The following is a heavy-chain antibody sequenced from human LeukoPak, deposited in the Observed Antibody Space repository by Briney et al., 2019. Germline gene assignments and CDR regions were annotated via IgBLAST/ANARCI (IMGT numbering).Heavy chain of an antibody. J-gene: IGHJ4*02. D-gene: IGHD4-17*01. Sequence: GGSLRLSCAASGFSITDHYMDWVRQAPGKGLEWVGRTRNKPNGYTTDYGTSVKGRFTVSGDDSENSLYLQMNSLKTEDTAVYYCTRVRHGDYFDYWGQGTLVTVSS. CDR2: TRNKPNGYTT. CDR1: GFSITDHY. V-gene: IGHV3-72*01. CDR3: TRVRHGDYFDY.